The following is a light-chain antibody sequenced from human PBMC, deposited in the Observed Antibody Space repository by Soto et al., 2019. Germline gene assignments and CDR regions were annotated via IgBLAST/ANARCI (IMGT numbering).Light chain of an antibody. Sequence: QSVLTQPASVSGSPGQSITISCAGTSRDVGGYNYVSWYQQHPGKAPKLMIYEVSNRPSGVSNRFSGSKSGNTASLTISGLQAEDEADYYCSSYTSSSPRVFGGGTKLTVL. CDR1: SRDVGGYNY. V-gene: IGLV2-14*01. J-gene: IGLJ2*01. CDR2: EVS. CDR3: SSYTSSSPRV.